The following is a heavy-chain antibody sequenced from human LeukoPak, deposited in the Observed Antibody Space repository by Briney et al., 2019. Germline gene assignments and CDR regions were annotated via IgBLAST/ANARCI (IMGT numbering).Heavy chain of an antibody. J-gene: IGHJ4*02. D-gene: IGHD3-10*01. Sequence: ASVKVSCKVSGYTLTELSMHWVRQAPGKGLEWMGGFDPEDGETIYAQKFQGRVTMTEDTSTDTAYMELSSLRSEDTAVYYCATYEITMVRGVGSLDYWGQGTLVTVSS. CDR2: FDPEDGET. V-gene: IGHV1-24*01. CDR1: GYTLTELS. CDR3: ATYEITMVRGVGSLDY.